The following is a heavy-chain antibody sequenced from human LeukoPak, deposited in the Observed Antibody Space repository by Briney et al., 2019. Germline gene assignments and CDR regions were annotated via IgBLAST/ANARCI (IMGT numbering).Heavy chain of an antibody. J-gene: IGHJ3*02. V-gene: IGHV3-48*04. D-gene: IGHD4-17*01. Sequence: PGGSLRLSCAASGFTFSSYSMNWVRQAPGKGLEWVSYISSSSSTIYYADSVKGRFTISRDNAKNSLYLQMNSLTAEDTAVYYCARVRAVTTFRDAFDIWGQGTMVTVSS. CDR2: ISSSSSTI. CDR3: ARVRAVTTFRDAFDI. CDR1: GFTFSSYS.